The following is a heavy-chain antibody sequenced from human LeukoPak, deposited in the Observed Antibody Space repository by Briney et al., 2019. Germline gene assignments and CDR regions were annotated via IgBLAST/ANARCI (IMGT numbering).Heavy chain of an antibody. V-gene: IGHV1-8*01. Sequence: GASVKVSCKASGYTFIGYDINWVRQATGQGLEWMGWMNPNSGNTGYAQKFQGRVTMSRTTSISTAYMELSSLRSEDTAVYYCTVARYYYNSSGYYPFDYWGQGSLVTVSS. J-gene: IGHJ4*02. CDR2: MNPNSGNT. CDR1: GYTFIGYD. CDR3: TVARYYYNSSGYYPFDY. D-gene: IGHD3-22*01.